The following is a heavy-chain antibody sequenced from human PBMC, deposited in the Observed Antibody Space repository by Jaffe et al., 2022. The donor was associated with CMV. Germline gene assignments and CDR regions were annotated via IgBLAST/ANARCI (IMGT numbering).Heavy chain of an antibody. CDR1: GFTFSSYA. CDR2: ISGSGGST. D-gene: IGHD6-13*01. CDR3: AKDRHISSWLGAYGMDV. V-gene: IGHV3-23*01. Sequence: EVQLLESGGGLVQPGGSLRLSCAASGFTFSSYAMSWVRQAPGKGLEWVSGISGSGGSTYYADSVKGRFTISRDNSKNTLYLQMKSLRAEDTAVYYCAKDRHISSWLGAYGMDVWGQGTTVTVSS. J-gene: IGHJ6*02.